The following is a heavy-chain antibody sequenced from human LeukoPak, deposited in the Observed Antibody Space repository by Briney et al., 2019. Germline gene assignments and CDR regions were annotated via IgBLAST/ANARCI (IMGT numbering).Heavy chain of an antibody. D-gene: IGHD3-22*01. CDR1: GGSFSGYY. CDR2: INHSGST. CDR3: AKRRVWRYYYDSSGYYFDY. V-gene: IGHV4-34*01. J-gene: IGHJ4*02. Sequence: SETLSLTRAVYGGSFSGYYWSWIRQPPGKGLEWIGEINHSGSTNYNPSLKSRVTISVDTSKNQFSLKLSSVTAADTAVYYCAKRRVWRYYYDSSGYYFDYWGQGTLVTVSS.